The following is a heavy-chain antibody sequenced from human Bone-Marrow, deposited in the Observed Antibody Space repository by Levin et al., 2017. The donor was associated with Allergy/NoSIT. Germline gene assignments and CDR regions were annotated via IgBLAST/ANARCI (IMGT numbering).Heavy chain of an antibody. CDR1: GFSFNDHS. CDR3: AREGDSSAYYIDFDY. Sequence: GESLKISCAASGFSFNDHSMNWVRQAPGKGLEWVGRTRNKANIYTTEYAASAKGRFTISRDDSRSSLFLQMNSLQTEDTAVYYCAREGDSSAYYIDFDYWGQGTLVTVSS. CDR2: TRNKANIYTT. V-gene: IGHV3-72*01. J-gene: IGHJ4*02. D-gene: IGHD6-19*01.